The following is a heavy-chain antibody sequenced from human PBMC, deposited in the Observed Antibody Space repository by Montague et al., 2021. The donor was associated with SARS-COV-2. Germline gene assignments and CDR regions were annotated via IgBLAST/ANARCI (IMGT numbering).Heavy chain of an antibody. CDR3: TRTTDDSALAATF. V-gene: IGHV4-39*01. CDR1: GDSISRSTNH. Sequence: SETLSLTCVVYGDSISRSTNHWGWIRQPPGKGLEWIASIHYSGRTYHNPPLKSRVTMSVDTSKNQFSLKLSSVTAADTAVYYCTRTTDDSALAATFWGQGTLVTVSS. CDR2: IHYSGRT. J-gene: IGHJ4*02. D-gene: IGHD6-19*01.